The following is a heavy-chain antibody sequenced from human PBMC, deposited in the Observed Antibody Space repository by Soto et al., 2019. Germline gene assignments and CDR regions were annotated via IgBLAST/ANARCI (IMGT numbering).Heavy chain of an antibody. J-gene: IGHJ6*03. D-gene: IGHD6-13*01. V-gene: IGHV1-8*01. CDR3: VRLAAAGPHYYYYYYMDV. Sequence: QVQLVQSGAEVKKPGASVKVSCKASGYTFTSYDINWVRQATGQGLEWMGWMNPNSGNKGYAQKFQCRATMTRNTSISTAYMELSSLRSEDTAVYYCVRLAAAGPHYYYYYYMDVWGKGTTVTVSS. CDR2: MNPNSGNK. CDR1: GYTFTSYD.